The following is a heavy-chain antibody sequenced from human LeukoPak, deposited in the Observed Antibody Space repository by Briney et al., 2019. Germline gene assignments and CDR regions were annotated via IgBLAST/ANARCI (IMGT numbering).Heavy chain of an antibody. Sequence: GGSLRLSCATSGFTFRTSGVHWVRQAPGKGLEWVALMSSDGINTYYADSVKGRFTISRDNSKNTLYLQMNSLRAEDTAVYYCAREIGLAAAGTLTLGYWGQGTLVTVSS. D-gene: IGHD6-13*01. J-gene: IGHJ4*02. V-gene: IGHV3-30*04. CDR2: MSSDGINT. CDR1: GFTFRTSG. CDR3: AREIGLAAAGTLTLGY.